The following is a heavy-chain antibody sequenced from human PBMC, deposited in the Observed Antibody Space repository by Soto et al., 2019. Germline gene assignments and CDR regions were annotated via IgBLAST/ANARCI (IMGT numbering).Heavy chain of an antibody. CDR2: TFYSGFT. J-gene: IGHJ6*02. D-gene: IGHD3-10*01. V-gene: IGHV4-59*01. CDR3: AREGLWFGDYEGY. Sequence: PSETLSPTCTVSGGSISSFYWSWIRQPPGKGLEWIGYTFYSGFTKYNPSLKSRVTISLDTSKNQIYMNLSSVTAADTALYYCAREGLWFGDYEGYWGQGTTVTVSS. CDR1: GGSISSFY.